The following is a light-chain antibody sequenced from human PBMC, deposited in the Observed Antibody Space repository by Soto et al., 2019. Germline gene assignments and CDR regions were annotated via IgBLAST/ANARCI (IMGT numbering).Light chain of an antibody. CDR3: QVWDSSSDLVV. J-gene: IGLJ2*01. CDR1: NIGSKS. V-gene: IGLV3-21*02. CDR2: DDS. Sequence: SYEPTQPPSESVAPGQTARITCGGSNIGSKSVHWYQLTPGQAPVLVLYDDSVRPSGIPERFFGSNSGNTATLTISRVEAGDEAHYFCQVWDSSSDLVVFGGGTKLTVL.